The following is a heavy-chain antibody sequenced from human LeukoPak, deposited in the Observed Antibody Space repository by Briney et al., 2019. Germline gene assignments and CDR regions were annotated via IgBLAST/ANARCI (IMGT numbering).Heavy chain of an antibody. CDR1: GFTFSSYA. J-gene: IGHJ6*03. D-gene: IGHD2-21*02. CDR3: ARDAFYCGGDCYWGYYYYMDV. Sequence: GGSLRLSCAASGFTFSSYAMHWVRQAPGKGLEGVAVISYDGSNKYYADSVKGRFTISRDNSKNTLYLQMNSLRAEDTAVYYCARDAFYCGGDCYWGYYYYMDVWGKGTTVTVSS. V-gene: IGHV3-30*04. CDR2: ISYDGSNK.